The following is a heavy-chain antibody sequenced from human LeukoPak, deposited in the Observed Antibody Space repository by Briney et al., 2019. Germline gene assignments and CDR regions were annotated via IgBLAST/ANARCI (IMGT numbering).Heavy chain of an antibody. J-gene: IGHJ4*02. CDR3: TTMGSRLPILD. CDR1: GYIFTRYY. V-gene: IGHV1-46*01. CDR2: INPGGGTT. Sequence: ASVTVSCKASGYIFTRYYIHWVRQAPGQGLEWMGIINPGGGTTSYEQKFQGRLTVTRDTSTSTVYMELRSLRSEDTAVYFCTTMGSRLPILDWGQGTLVTVSS. D-gene: IGHD2-8*01.